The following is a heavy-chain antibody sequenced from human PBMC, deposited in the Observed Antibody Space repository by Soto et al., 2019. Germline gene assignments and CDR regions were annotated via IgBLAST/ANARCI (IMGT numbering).Heavy chain of an antibody. CDR3: TRHYSSGFA. V-gene: IGHV3-73*02. CDR1: RFTFSASA. CDR2: IRSKANNYAT. Sequence: DVPLVESGGGLVQPGGSLKLSCVASRFTFSASAMHWVRQGSGQGLEWVGRIRSKANNYATAYAASVKGSFTVSRDDSKNTAYLQMTSLKTEDTAVYYCTRHYSSGFAWGQGTLVTVAS. D-gene: IGHD6-19*01. J-gene: IGHJ5*02.